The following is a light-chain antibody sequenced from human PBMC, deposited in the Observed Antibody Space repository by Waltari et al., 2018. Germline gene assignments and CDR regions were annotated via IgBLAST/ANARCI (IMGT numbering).Light chain of an antibody. J-gene: IGKJ4*01. Sequence: VLTQSPGTLSLSPGESATLSCRASQFAVSSYLTWYQQRQGQAPRLLIYNTSRMPTDIPDRFSGGGSGTDFTLTISRLDPEDFVVYYCQYLDGSRLVFGGGTKLEIK. CDR2: NTS. CDR3: QYLDGSRLV. V-gene: IGKV3-20*01. CDR1: QFAVSSY.